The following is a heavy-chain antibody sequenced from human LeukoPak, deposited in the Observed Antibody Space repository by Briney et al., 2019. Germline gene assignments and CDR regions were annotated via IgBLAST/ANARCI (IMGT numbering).Heavy chain of an antibody. CDR3: ARPETQYSSGLDGFDI. J-gene: IGHJ3*02. CDR1: GFTFSTYW. D-gene: IGHD6-19*01. V-gene: IGHV3-74*01. Sequence: GGSLRLSCAASGFTFSTYWMHWVPQAPGKGLVCVSRINSGGSRTTYTDCVKGRFTISRNNAKNTLYIQMNRLRTEDTAVYYCARPETQYSSGLDGFDIWGQGTMVPVSS. CDR2: INSGGSRT.